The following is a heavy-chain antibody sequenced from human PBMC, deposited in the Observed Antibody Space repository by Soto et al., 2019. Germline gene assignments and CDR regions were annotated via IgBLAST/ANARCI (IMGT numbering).Heavy chain of an antibody. Sequence: PSQTLSLTCAISGDSVSSNSAAWNWIRQSPSRGLEWLGRTYYRSKWYNDYAVSVKSRITINPDTSKNQFSLQLNSVTPEDTAVYYCARDKQLADFYYYYGMDVWGQGTXVTVSS. D-gene: IGHD6-13*01. V-gene: IGHV6-1*01. CDR1: GDSVSSNSAA. CDR2: TYYRSKWYN. J-gene: IGHJ6*02. CDR3: ARDKQLADFYYYYGMDV.